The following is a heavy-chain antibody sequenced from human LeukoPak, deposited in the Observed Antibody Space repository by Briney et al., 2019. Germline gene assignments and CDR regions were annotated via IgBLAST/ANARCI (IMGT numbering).Heavy chain of an antibody. V-gene: IGHV4-31*03. CDR2: IYYSGST. CDR1: GGSISSGGYY. J-gene: IGHJ4*02. Sequence: PSQTLSLTCTVSGGSISSGGYYWSWIRQHPGKGLEWIGYIYYSGSTYYNPSLKSRVTISVDTSKNQFSLKLSSVTAADTAVYYCATLGVNNDWLLYPEDYWGQGTLVTVSS. CDR3: ATLGVNNDWLLYPEDY. D-gene: IGHD3/OR15-3a*01.